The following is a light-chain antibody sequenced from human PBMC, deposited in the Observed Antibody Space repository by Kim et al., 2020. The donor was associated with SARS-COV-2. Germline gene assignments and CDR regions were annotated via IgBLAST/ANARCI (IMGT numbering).Light chain of an antibody. V-gene: IGLV2-14*03. CDR1: SSDVGGYNY. J-gene: IGLJ1*01. CDR3: SSYTDSSTLLFV. CDR2: DVS. Sequence: QSALTQPASVSGSPGQSIAISCTGTSSDVGGYNYVSWYQQHPGKAPQLMIYDVSNRPSGVSNRFSGSKSGNTASLTISGLLAEDEADYYCSSYTDSSTLLFVFGTGTKVTVL.